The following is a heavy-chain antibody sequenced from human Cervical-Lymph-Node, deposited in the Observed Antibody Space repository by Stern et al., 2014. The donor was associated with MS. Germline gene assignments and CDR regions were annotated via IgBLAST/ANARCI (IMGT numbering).Heavy chain of an antibody. D-gene: IGHD3-9*01. CDR1: GFTFSSSA. CDR2: ISSSVGAT. CDR3: AITATGFAY. V-gene: IGHV3-23*04. J-gene: IGHJ4*02. Sequence: EVQLVQSGGGLVRPGGSLRLSCAASGFTFSSSAMSWVHQAPGKGLEWVSAISSSVGATYYADSVKGRFSISRDNSKNTLYLQMNSVRAEDTAVYYCAITATGFAYWGQGTLVIVSS.